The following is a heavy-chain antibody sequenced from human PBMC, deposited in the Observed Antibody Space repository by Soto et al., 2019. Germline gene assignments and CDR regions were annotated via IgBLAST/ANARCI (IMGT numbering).Heavy chain of an antibody. V-gene: IGHV4-30-4*01. CDR2: IYYSGST. CDR1: GGSISSGDYY. J-gene: IGHJ6*02. D-gene: IGHD3-3*01. Sequence: SETLSLTCTVSGGSISSGDYYWSWIRQPPGKGPEWIGYIYYSGSTYYNPSLKSRVTISVDTSKNQFSLKLSSVTAADTAVYYCARDRDDFWSGDYYGMDVWGQGTTVTVSS. CDR3: ARDRDDFWSGDYYGMDV.